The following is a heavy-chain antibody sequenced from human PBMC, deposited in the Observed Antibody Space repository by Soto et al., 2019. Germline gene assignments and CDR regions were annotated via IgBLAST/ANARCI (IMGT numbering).Heavy chain of an antibody. CDR1: GGTFSNHI. CDR3: VRNAPIGSACRGPYVIES. D-gene: IGHD3-10*02. J-gene: IGHJ4*02. Sequence: QVQLVQSGAEVKKPGSSVKVSCKASGGTFSNHIITWVRQAPGQGPEWMGRIIPMLAITNYAQKFQGRVTSPAHQSTTTAYREGSSLRPEQTDMYYCVRNAPIGSACRGPYVIESWGQGSLVTVSS. V-gene: IGHV1-69*02. CDR2: IIPMLAIT.